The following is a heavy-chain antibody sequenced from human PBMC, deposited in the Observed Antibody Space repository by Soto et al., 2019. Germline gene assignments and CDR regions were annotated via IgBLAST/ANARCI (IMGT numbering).Heavy chain of an antibody. CDR2: IKQDGSEK. J-gene: IGHJ5*02. CDR1: GFTFSRYW. D-gene: IGHD2-2*01. V-gene: IGHV3-7*01. CDR3: ARDRKGSCSSTSCLYNGFDP. Sequence: EVQLVESGGGLVQPGGSLRLSCAASGFTFSRYWMSWVRQAPGKGLEWVANIKQDGSEKYYVDSVKGRFTISRDNAKNSLYLQMNSLRAEDTAVYYCARDRKGSCSSTSCLYNGFDPWGQGTLVTVSS.